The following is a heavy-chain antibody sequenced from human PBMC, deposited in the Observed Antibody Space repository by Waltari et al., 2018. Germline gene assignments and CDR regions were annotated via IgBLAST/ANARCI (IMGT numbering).Heavy chain of an antibody. CDR1: GASISSSP. CDR2: ISPRGTT. J-gene: IGHJ5*02. D-gene: IGHD2-21*01. V-gene: IGHV4-4*07. Sequence: QVQLQESGPGLVKPSETLSLTCTVSGASISSSPWSWIRQPAGKGLEWIGRISPRGTTNYSPPLKSRVTISVDTSKNQVSLKLSSVTAADTAVYYCAKGPHCCGACYHGPWGQGTLVPVSS. CDR3: AKGPHCCGACYHGP.